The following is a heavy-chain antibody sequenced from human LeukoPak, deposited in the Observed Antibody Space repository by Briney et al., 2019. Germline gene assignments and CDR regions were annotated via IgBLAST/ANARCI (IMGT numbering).Heavy chain of an antibody. CDR2: INPNSGGT. J-gene: IGHJ5*02. CDR3: ARVRYNWNYVNWFDP. Sequence: GASVKVSCKASGYTFTSYGISWVRQAPGQGLEWMGWINPNSGGTNYAQKFQGRVTMTRDTSISTAYMELSRLRSDDTAVYYCARVRYNWNYVNWFDPGGQGTLVTVSS. D-gene: IGHD1-7*01. V-gene: IGHV1-2*02. CDR1: GYTFTSYG.